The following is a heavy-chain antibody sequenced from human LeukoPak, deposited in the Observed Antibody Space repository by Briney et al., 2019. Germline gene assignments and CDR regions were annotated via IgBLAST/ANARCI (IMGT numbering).Heavy chain of an antibody. CDR2: ISSSRSTI. D-gene: IGHD3-10*01. CDR3: ARDLSVRGVISSYYYCGMDV. J-gene: IGHJ6*01. CDR1: GFPFSSYE. V-gene: IGHV3-48*03. Sequence: GGSLRLSCSASGFPFSSYEMNWVRQAPGKGLEWVAYISSSRSTIYYAPSVKGRFTISRDNAKNSLYLQMHSLRAEHTAVYYCARDLSVRGVISSYYYCGMDVWGKGTTVTVSS.